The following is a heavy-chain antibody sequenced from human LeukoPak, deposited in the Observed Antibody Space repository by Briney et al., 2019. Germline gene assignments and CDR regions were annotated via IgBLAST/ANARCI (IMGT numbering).Heavy chain of an antibody. CDR3: TTWGPWSHFDY. J-gene: IGHJ4*02. V-gene: IGHV3-7*01. CDR1: EFAFSNYW. D-gene: IGHD3-3*01. CDR2: IKEDGTEK. Sequence: GGSLRLSCAASEFAFSNYWMSWVRQAPGKGLEWVANIKEDGTEKNYVGSVKSRFTISRDNAKNSLYLQMNSLRAEDTAVYYCTTWGPWSHFDYWGQGTLVTVSS.